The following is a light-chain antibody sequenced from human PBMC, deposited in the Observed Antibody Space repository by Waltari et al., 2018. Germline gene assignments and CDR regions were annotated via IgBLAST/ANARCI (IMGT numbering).Light chain of an antibody. J-gene: IGKJ2*01. CDR3: QQYNYWPPAYS. V-gene: IGKV3-15*01. CDR2: DAS. CDR1: RYVGTS. Sequence: EIVMTQSPATLSMSPGERATLSRRASRYVGTSLAWYQQKPGQAPRPLIKDASARATGIPARFSGSGSGTEFTLTISSLQSEDFVVYYCQQYNYWPPAYSFGQGTKLEIK.